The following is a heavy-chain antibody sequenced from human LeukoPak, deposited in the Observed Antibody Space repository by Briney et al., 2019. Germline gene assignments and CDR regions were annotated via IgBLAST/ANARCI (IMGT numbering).Heavy chain of an antibody. CDR1: GGSISSYY. CDR2: IYTSGST. J-gene: IGHJ5*02. Sequence: SETLSLTCTVSGGSISSYYWSWIRQPAGKGLEWIGRIYTSGSTNYNPSLKIRVTMSVDTSKNQFSLKLSSVTAADTAVYYCARDVRKTYYYGSGSYYNWFDPWGQGTLVTVSS. D-gene: IGHD3-10*01. CDR3: ARDVRKTYYYGSGSYYNWFDP. V-gene: IGHV4-4*07.